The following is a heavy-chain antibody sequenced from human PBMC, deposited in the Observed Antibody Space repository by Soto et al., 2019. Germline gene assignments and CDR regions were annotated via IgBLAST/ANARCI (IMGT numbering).Heavy chain of an antibody. CDR3: ATAIGSASTGYLYFDS. V-gene: IGHV1-8*01. Sequence: ASVKVSCRPLDQTSMDNNFTWVRLPPGKGLEWMGWMNPHSGATGYTQMFQGRVTMTRNTSINTAYMELSSLRFEDTAIYYCATAIGSASTGYLYFDSWGQGTLVTVSS. CDR1: DQTSMDNN. D-gene: IGHD3-9*01. J-gene: IGHJ4*02. CDR2: MNPHSGAT.